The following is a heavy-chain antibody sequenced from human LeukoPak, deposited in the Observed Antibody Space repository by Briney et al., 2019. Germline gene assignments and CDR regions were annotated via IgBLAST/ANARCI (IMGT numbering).Heavy chain of an antibody. D-gene: IGHD3-22*01. J-gene: IGHJ5*02. CDR2: INHSGST. CDR3: ARKCITMIVVVRDYNWFDP. Sequence: PSETLSLTCAVSGGSISSGGYYWSWIRQPPGKGLEWIGEINHSGSTNYNPSLKSRVTISVDTSKNQFSLKLSSVTAADTAVYYCARKCITMIVVVRDYNWFDPWGQGTLVTVSS. V-gene: IGHV4-34*01. CDR1: GGSISSGGYY.